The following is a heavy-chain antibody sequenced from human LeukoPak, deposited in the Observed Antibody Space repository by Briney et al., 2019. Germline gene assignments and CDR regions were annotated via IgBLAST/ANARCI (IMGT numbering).Heavy chain of an antibody. V-gene: IGHV4-4*07. Sequence: SETLSLTCAVSGGSISSYYWSWIRQPAGKGLEWIGRIYTSGSTNYNPSLKSRVTMSVDTSKNQFSLKLSSVTAADTAVYYCARGVVTPYYYYYYMDVWGKGTTVTVSS. D-gene: IGHD4-23*01. J-gene: IGHJ6*03. CDR3: ARGVVTPYYYYYYMDV. CDR2: IYTSGST. CDR1: GGSISSYY.